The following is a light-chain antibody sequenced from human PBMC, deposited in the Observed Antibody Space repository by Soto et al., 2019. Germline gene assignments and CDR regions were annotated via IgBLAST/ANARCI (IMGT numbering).Light chain of an antibody. V-gene: IGKV1-5*01. CDR2: DAS. J-gene: IGKJ2*02. Sequence: DFQMTQSPSTLSASVGDRVTITCRASQNINNWVAWYQQKPGKAPKFLIYDASTLPRGVPSRFSGSGFGTSFSLTITSLQPDDFGSYYCHHTRTFGQGTNLEIX. CDR1: QNINNW. CDR3: HHTRT.